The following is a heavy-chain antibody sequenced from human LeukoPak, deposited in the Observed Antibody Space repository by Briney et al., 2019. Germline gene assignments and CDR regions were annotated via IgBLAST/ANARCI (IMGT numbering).Heavy chain of an antibody. V-gene: IGHV3-15*01. CDR1: GFTFSNAW. D-gene: IGHD1-26*01. Sequence: GGSLRLSCAASGFTFSNAWMCWVRQAPGKGLEWVGHIKSKTDGATTDYAAPVKGRFTSSRDVSKNTLYLQMNSLKTEDTAVYYCTTVEGATLYYYYGMDVWGQGTTVTVSS. CDR3: TTVEGATLYYYYGMDV. J-gene: IGHJ6*02. CDR2: IKSKTDGATT.